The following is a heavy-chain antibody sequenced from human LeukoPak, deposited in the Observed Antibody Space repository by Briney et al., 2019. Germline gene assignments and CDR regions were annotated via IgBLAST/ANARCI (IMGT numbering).Heavy chain of an antibody. CDR1: GFTLNSYA. Sequence: GGALRLSFAASGFTLNSYAMHWVRQAPGKGLEWVAVISYYGSNKYYADSVKGRFTISRDNSKNTLYLQMNSLRAEDTAVYYCARAIYYDSSGYFQGGFDYWGQGTLVTVSS. CDR2: ISYYGSNK. V-gene: IGHV3-30*01. CDR3: ARAIYYDSSGYFQGGFDY. J-gene: IGHJ4*02. D-gene: IGHD3-22*01.